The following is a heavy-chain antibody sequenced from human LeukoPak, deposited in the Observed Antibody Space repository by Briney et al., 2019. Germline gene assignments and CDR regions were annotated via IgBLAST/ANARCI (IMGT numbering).Heavy chain of an antibody. Sequence: PSETLSPTCTVSGGSISSSTYFWGWIRQPPGKGLEWIGTIYYTGSTYYNPSLKSRVTISVDTSKNQFSLKVRSVTAADTAVYYCARGPQGVTRPEYWGQGTLVTASS. CDR3: ARGPQGVTRPEY. CDR1: GGSISSSTYF. V-gene: IGHV4-39*01. CDR2: IYYTGST. D-gene: IGHD4-17*01. J-gene: IGHJ4*02.